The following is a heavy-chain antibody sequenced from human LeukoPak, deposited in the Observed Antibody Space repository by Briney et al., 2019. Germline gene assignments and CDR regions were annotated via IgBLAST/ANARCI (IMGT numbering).Heavy chain of an antibody. CDR1: GYTFTSYY. V-gene: IGHV1-46*01. Sequence: GASVKVSCKASGYTFTSYYMHWVRQAPGQGLEWMGIINPSGGSTSYARKFQGRVTMTRDTSTSTVYMELSSLRSEDTAVYYCARDLRGGSGSPTMYWYFDLWGRGTLVTVSS. CDR2: INPSGGST. J-gene: IGHJ2*01. CDR3: ARDLRGGSGSPTMYWYFDL. D-gene: IGHD3-10*01.